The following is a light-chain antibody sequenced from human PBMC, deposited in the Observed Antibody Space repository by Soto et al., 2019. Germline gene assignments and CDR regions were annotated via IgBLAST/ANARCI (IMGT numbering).Light chain of an antibody. CDR1: QNLNSF. CDR3: QQRTRWPMT. CDR2: DGS. J-gene: IGKJ5*01. Sequence: EIVLTQSPATLSVSPGERVTLSCRASQNLNSFLNWYQQRPGQAPRPLIYDGSKRAAGVPDRISGDGSGTDYTLTISSLEPEDFAVYYCQQRTRWPMTFGQGTRLDIK. V-gene: IGKV3-11*01.